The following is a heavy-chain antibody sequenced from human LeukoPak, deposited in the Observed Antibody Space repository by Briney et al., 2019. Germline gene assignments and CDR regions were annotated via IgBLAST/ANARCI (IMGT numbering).Heavy chain of an antibody. V-gene: IGHV4-59*12. Sequence: SETLSLTCTVSGGSIRSYYWSWIRQPPGKGLEWIAYIYYSGSTNYNPSLKSRVTISVDTSKNQFSLKLSSVTAADTAVYYCARGYCSGGSCYSYYYYNYMDVWGKGTTVTVSS. CDR1: GGSIRSYY. D-gene: IGHD2-15*01. CDR2: IYYSGST. CDR3: ARGYCSGGSCYSYYYYNYMDV. J-gene: IGHJ6*03.